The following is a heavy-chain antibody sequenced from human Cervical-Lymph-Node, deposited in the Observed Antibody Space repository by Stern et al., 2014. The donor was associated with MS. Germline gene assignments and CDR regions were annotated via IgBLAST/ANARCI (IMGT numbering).Heavy chain of an antibody. CDR1: GDSISGSSDY. CDR2: IDPSGST. CDR3: VRDVRSMYDWDYFWFDP. V-gene: IGHV4-61*02. Sequence: QVQLQESGPGLVKPSQTLSLSCAVSGDSISGSSDYRSWIRQPAGRGLEWIGRIDPSGSTSYNPSLRRRVTMSVDTSKNQFSPKLSSVTAADTAVYYCVRDVRSMYDWDYFWFDPWGQGTLVTVSS. J-gene: IGHJ5*02. D-gene: IGHD1-7*01.